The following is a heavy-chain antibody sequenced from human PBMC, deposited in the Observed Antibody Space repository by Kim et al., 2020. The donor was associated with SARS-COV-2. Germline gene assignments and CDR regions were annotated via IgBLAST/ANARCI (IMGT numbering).Heavy chain of an antibody. D-gene: IGHD3-10*01. CDR2: ISYDGSNK. V-gene: IGHV3-30*18. CDR1: GFTFSSYG. Sequence: GGSLRLSCAASGFTFSSYGMHWVRQALGKGLEWVAVISYDGSNKYYADSVKGRFTISRDNSKNTLYLQMNSLRAEDTAVYYCAKGGLLERRTFGELYGYWGQGTLVTVSS. J-gene: IGHJ4*02. CDR3: AKGGLLERRTFGELYGY.